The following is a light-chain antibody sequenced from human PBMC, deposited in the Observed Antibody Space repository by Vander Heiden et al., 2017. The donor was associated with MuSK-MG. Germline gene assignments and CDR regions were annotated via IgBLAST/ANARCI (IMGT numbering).Light chain of an antibody. CDR3: QQSVGPHVT. CDR2: GAS. J-gene: IGKJ3*01. Sequence: DIQMTQSPSSLSASVGDRVTITCRASQGIRTYLSWYQQKPGKPPKVVIYGASILQSGVPSRFSGSGSGTDFSLTISRLQPEDFATYFCQQSVGPHVTFGQGTTVDTK. CDR1: QGIRTY. V-gene: IGKV1-39*01.